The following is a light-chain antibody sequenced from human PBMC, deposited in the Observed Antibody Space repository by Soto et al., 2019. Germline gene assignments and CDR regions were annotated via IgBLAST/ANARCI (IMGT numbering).Light chain of an antibody. J-gene: IGKJ1*01. V-gene: IGKV3-20*01. CDR3: QQYNNWPPSWT. Sequence: EIVLTQSPGTLSLSPGERATLSCRTSQSISNNYLAWYQQKPGQAPRLLIYGASRRAIGIPDRFSGSGSGTDFILTISRLEPEDFAVYYCQQYNNWPPSWTFGQGTKVEIK. CDR2: GAS. CDR1: QSISNNY.